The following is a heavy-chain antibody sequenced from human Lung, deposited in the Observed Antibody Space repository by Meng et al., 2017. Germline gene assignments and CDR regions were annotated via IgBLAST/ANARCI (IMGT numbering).Heavy chain of an antibody. CDR1: GGSFSGYY. Sequence: VQLQQWGAGPLKPSQTLSLASPVYGGSFSGYYWSWIRQPPGKGLEWIGEINHSGSTNYNPSLKSRVTISVDTSKNQFSLKLSSVTAADTAVYYCARGYDILTGPPLNYWGQGTLVTVSS. V-gene: IGHV4-34*01. D-gene: IGHD3-9*01. J-gene: IGHJ4*02. CDR2: INHSGST. CDR3: ARGYDILTGPPLNY.